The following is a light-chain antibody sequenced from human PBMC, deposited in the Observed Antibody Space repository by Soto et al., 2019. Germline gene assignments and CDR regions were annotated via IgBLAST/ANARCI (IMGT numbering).Light chain of an antibody. CDR3: QQRSTLPLT. Sequence: EIVLTQSPATLSLAPGERATLACRASQSVSSYLAWYQQNLGQAPRLLIYDASNRATGIPARFSGSGSGKDFTLTISSLDPEDFAVYSCQQRSTLPLTSGGGNHVAIK. J-gene: IGKJ4*01. V-gene: IGKV3-11*01. CDR1: QSVSSY. CDR2: DAS.